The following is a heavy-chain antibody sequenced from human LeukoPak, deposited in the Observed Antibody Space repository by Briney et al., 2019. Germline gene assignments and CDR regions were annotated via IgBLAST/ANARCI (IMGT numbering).Heavy chain of an antibody. V-gene: IGHV1-18*01. CDR1: GYTFTSFG. Sequence: ASVKVPCKASGYTFTSFGISWVRQAPGQGLEWMGWISVDNGNTKYAQRLQGRATMTTDTSTTTAYMELRSLRSDDTAVYYCARVMAAAGTFPGRDYWGQGTLVTVSS. CDR3: ARVMAAAGTFPGRDY. D-gene: IGHD6-13*01. CDR2: ISVDNGNT. J-gene: IGHJ4*02.